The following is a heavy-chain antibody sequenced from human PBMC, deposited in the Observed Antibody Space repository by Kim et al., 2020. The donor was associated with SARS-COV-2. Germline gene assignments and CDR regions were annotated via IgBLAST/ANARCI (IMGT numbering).Heavy chain of an antibody. V-gene: IGHV3-23*01. D-gene: IGHD3-3*01. J-gene: IGHJ4*02. Sequence: YADSVEGRFTISRDNYKNTLYLQKNNLRADDTAVYYCAKAPRFLITCFDYWGQGTLVTVSS. CDR3: AKAPRFLITCFDY.